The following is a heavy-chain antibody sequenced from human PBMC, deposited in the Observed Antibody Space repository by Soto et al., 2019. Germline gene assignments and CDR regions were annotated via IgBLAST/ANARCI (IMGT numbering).Heavy chain of an antibody. J-gene: IGHJ4*02. V-gene: IGHV4-59*01. CDR1: GGSISSYC. CDR2: IYYSGST. CDR3: ARGSHYGSGSYQPAVPNFDY. D-gene: IGHD3-10*01. Sequence: TLSLTCTVSGGSISSYCWSWSRQPPGKGLEWIGYIYYSGSTNYNPSLKSRVTISVDTSKNQFSLKLSSVTAADTAVYYCARGSHYGSGSYQPAVPNFDYWGQGTLVTVSS.